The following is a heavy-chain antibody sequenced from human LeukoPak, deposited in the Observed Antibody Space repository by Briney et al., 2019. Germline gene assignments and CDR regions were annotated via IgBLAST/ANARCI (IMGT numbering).Heavy chain of an antibody. J-gene: IGHJ4*02. CDR3: ARARDSSSSEYVY. V-gene: IGHV4-59*01. Sequence: SETLSLTCGVSGGAITNYYWNWIRQAPGKGLEWLGYIYYTGSTTYNPSVKSRITISLDTSKKQISLKLRSVTAADTAVYYCARARDSSSSEYVYWGQGTLVTVSS. CDR2: IYYTGST. D-gene: IGHD6-6*01. CDR1: GGAITNYY.